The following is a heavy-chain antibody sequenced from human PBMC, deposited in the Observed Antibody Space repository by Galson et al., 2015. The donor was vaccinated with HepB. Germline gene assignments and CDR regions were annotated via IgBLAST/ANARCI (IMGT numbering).Heavy chain of an antibody. Sequence: SLRLSCAASEFTFSSYAMTWVRQAPGKGLEWVSGISSSGGSTYYADSVKGRFTTSRDNSKNTLYLQMNSLRAEDTAVYYCAKLAGAGSYGVFWDYWGQGTLVTVSS. CDR2: ISSSGGST. V-gene: IGHV3-23*01. CDR3: AKLAGAGSYGVFWDY. J-gene: IGHJ4*02. CDR1: EFTFSSYA. D-gene: IGHD3-10*01.